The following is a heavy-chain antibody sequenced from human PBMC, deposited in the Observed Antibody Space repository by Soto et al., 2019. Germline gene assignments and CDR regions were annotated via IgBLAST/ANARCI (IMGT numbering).Heavy chain of an antibody. CDR2: IYYDGST. D-gene: IGHD5-18*01. J-gene: IGHJ4*02. CDR1: GGSISSSNW. CDR3: ARRYGSCFDY. Sequence: PSETLSLTCAVSGGSISSSNWWSWIRQPPGKGLEWIGSIYYDGSTYYNPSLKSRVTISVDTSKNQFSLKLSSVTAADTAVYYCARRYGSCFDYWGQGTLVTVSS. V-gene: IGHV4-38-2*01.